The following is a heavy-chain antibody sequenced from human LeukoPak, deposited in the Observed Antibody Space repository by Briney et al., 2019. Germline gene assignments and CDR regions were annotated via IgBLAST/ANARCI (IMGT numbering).Heavy chain of an antibody. CDR2: ISGSGGST. D-gene: IGHD2-15*01. V-gene: IGHV3-23*01. CDR3: AKHQPAQRVVDY. J-gene: IGHJ4*02. CDR1: GFTFSSYA. Sequence: GGSLRLSCAAYGFTFSSYAMSWVRQAPGKGLGWVSAISGSGGSTYYADSVKGRFTISRDNAKNALYLQMNSLTAEDTAIYYCAKHQPAQRVVDYWGQGTLVTVSS.